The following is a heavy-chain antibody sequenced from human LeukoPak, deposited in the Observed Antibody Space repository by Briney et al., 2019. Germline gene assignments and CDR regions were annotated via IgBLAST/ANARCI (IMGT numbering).Heavy chain of an antibody. V-gene: IGHV3-74*01. D-gene: IGHD2-2*01. CDR1: GFTFSSYW. J-gene: IGHJ4*02. Sequence: SGGSLRLSCAASGFTFSSYWMHWVRQAPGKGLVWVSRINSDGSSTSYADSVKGRFTISRDNAKNTLYLQMNSLRAEDSAVYYCARGSGPIVVVPAANDYWGQGTLVTVSS. CDR3: ARGSGPIVVVPAANDY. CDR2: INSDGSST.